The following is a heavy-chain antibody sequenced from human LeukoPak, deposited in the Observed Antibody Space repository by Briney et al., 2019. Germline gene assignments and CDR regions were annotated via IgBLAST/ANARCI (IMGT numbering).Heavy chain of an antibody. D-gene: IGHD5-24*01. J-gene: IGHJ6*02. Sequence: GGSLRLSCAASGFTFSNYWMSWVRQAPGKGLEWVANIKQDESVKYYVDSVKGRFTISRDNAKNSLYLQMNSLRAEDTAVYYCAREGPTSWRSPMDVWGQGTTVTVSS. CDR3: AREGPTSWRSPMDV. CDR2: IKQDESVK. CDR1: GFTFSNYW. V-gene: IGHV3-7*03.